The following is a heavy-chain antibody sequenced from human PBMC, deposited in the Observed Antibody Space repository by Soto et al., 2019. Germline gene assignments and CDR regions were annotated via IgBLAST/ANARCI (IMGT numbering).Heavy chain of an antibody. CDR2: ISSSSSYI. D-gene: IGHD1-26*01. CDR1: GFPFSSYS. CDR3: AKDVSGSPRGSDY. J-gene: IGHJ4*02. Sequence: PGGSLRLSCAASGFPFSSYSMNLVRQAPGKGLEWVSSISSSSSYIYYADSVKGRFTISRDNAKNSLYLQMNSLRAEDTAVYYCAKDVSGSPRGSDYWGQGTLVTVSS. V-gene: IGHV3-21*01.